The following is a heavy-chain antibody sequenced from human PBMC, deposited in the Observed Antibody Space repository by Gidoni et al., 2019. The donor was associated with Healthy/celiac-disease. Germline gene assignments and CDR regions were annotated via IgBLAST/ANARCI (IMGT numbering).Heavy chain of an antibody. V-gene: IGHV3-23*01. CDR2: ISGSGGST. CDR1: GFTFSSSA. Sequence: EVQLLESGGGLVQPGGSLRLSCAASGFTFSSSAMSWVRQAPGKGLEWVSAISGSGGSTYYADSVKGRFTISRDNSKNTLYLQMNSLRAEDTAVYYCAKVGLVVVVTKGRGAFDIWGQGTMVTVSS. CDR3: AKVGLVVVVTKGRGAFDI. D-gene: IGHD3-22*01. J-gene: IGHJ3*02.